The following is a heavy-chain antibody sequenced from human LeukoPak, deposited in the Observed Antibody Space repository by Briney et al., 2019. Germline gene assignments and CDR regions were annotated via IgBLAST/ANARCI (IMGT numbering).Heavy chain of an antibody. V-gene: IGHV3-48*04. Sequence: GGSLRLSCAASGFTFSSYSMNWVRQAPGKGLEWVSYISSSSSTIYYADSVKGRFTISRDNAKNSLYLQMNSLRAEDTAVYYCARDAAAMDAYYYYYYMDVWGKGTTVTVSS. J-gene: IGHJ6*03. CDR3: ARDAAAMDAYYYYYYMDV. CDR2: ISSSSSTI. D-gene: IGHD5-18*01. CDR1: GFTFSSYS.